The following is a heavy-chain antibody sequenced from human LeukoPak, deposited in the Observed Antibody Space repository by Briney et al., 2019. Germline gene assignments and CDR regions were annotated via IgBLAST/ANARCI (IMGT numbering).Heavy chain of an antibody. CDR2: IRYDGSNI. D-gene: IGHD4-17*01. Sequence: GGSLRLSCAASGFTFGSYAMIWVRQAPGKGLEWVAFIRYDGSNIYYADSVKGRFTISRDNSKNTLYLQMNSLGAEDTAVYYCAKDRGDYGRYYFDYWGQGTLVTVSS. CDR1: GFTFGSYA. CDR3: AKDRGDYGRYYFDY. J-gene: IGHJ4*02. V-gene: IGHV3-30*02.